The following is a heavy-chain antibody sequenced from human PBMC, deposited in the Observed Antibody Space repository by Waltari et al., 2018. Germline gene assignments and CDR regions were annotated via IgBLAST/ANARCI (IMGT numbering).Heavy chain of an antibody. CDR3: AKDLQWLTVTGAFDI. CDR1: GFTFSSYG. J-gene: IGHJ3*02. CDR2: IRYDGINK. D-gene: IGHD6-19*01. Sequence: QVQLVESGGGVVQPGGSLRLSCAASGFTFSSYGMHWVRPAPGKWREWVAFIRYDGINKYYADSGKGRFTISRDNSKNTLYLQMNSLRAEDTAVYYCAKDLQWLTVTGAFDIWGQGTMVTVSS. V-gene: IGHV3-30*02.